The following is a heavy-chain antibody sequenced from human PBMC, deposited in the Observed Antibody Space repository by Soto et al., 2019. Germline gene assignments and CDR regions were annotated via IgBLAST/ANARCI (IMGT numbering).Heavy chain of an antibody. CDR2: IYPGVSDT. CDR1: GYRFNYYW. J-gene: IGHJ6*02. V-gene: IGHV5-51*01. CDR3: ARGVTAYAMDA. D-gene: IGHD2-8*01. Sequence: GESLKISCKGSGYRFNYYWIAWVRQMPGKGPEWMGIIYPGVSDTTYSPSLEGQVTISADKSISTAYLQWSSLKASDTAMYYCARGVTAYAMDAWGQGTMVTVSS.